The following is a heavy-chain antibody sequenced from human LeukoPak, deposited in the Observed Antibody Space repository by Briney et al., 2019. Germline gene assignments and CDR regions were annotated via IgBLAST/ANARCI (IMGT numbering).Heavy chain of an antibody. CDR2: ISGSGGST. CDR1: GFTFSSYA. V-gene: IGHV3-23*01. Sequence: PGGSLRLSCAASGFTFSSYAMSWVRQASGKGLEWVSAISGSGGSTYYADFVKGRFTISRDNYKNTLYMQMNSLRAEDTAVYYCAKDVLRFLEGNWDFDYWGQGTLVTVSS. J-gene: IGHJ4*02. D-gene: IGHD3-3*01. CDR3: AKDVLRFLEGNWDFDY.